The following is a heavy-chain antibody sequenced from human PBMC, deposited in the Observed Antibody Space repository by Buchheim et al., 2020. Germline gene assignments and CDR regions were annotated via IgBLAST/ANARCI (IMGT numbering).Heavy chain of an antibody. J-gene: IGHJ4*02. CDR3: ARGEVEETRFLDS. CDR1: FCIFRRAR. V-gene: IGHV3-21*01. Sequence: EVQLVYSFFVLFEPFFSLLLSCSSSFCIFRRARSHVVRQAPGEGLEWVSIISRGSDDIHYADSVKGRFTISRDNAKNSLYLQMNSLRLEDTAVYYCARGEVEETRFLDSWGQGTL. D-gene: IGHD1-1*01. CDR2: ISRGSDDI.